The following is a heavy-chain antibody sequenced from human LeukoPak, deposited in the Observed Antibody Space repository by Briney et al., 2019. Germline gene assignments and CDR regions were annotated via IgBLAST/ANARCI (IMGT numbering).Heavy chain of an antibody. CDR1: GFTFSSYA. Sequence: PGGSLRLFCAASGFTFSSYAMHWVRQAPGKGLEWVAFIRYDANNKYYADSVKGRFTISRDNSKNTLYLQMNSLRAADTAVYYCARDLLKAVAGRYDYWGQGTLVTVSS. V-gene: IGHV3-30*02. CDR2: IRYDANNK. D-gene: IGHD6-19*01. CDR3: ARDLLKAVAGRYDY. J-gene: IGHJ4*02.